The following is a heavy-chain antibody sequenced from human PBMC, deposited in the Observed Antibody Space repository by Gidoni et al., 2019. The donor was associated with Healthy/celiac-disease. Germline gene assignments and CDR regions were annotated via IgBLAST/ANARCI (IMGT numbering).Heavy chain of an antibody. CDR3: ARPYGSGRPKPRGSYYYYGMDV. V-gene: IGHV3-33*01. Sequence: QVQLVESGGGVVQPGRSLRLSCAASGFTFSSYGMHWVRQAPGKGLEWVAVIWYDGSNKYYADSVKGRFTISRDNSKNTLYLQMNSLRAEDTAVYYCARPYGSGRPKPRGSYYYYGMDVWGQGTTVTVSS. CDR2: IWYDGSNK. J-gene: IGHJ6*02. D-gene: IGHD3-10*01. CDR1: GFTFSSYG.